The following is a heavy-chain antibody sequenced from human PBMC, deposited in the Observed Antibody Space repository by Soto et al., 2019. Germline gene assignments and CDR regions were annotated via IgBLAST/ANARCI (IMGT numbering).Heavy chain of an antibody. D-gene: IGHD5-12*01. V-gene: IGHV3-7*01. Sequence: EMQLVESGGGLVQPGGSLRLSCAASGFTFSSYWMSWVRQAPGKGLEWVANIKQDGSEKYYVDSVKGRFTISRDNAKNSLYLQMNSLRAEDTAVYYCARPTTEDYYYYYYMDVWGKGTTVTVSS. CDR3: ARPTTEDYYYYYYMDV. J-gene: IGHJ6*03. CDR1: GFTFSSYW. CDR2: IKQDGSEK.